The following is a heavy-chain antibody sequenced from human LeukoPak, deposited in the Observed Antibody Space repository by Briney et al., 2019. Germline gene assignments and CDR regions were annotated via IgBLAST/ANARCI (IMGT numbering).Heavy chain of an antibody. D-gene: IGHD6-13*01. V-gene: IGHV3-23*01. CDR2: ISGSGGST. CDR1: GFTFSSYA. J-gene: IGHJ4*02. CDR3: AKDLVTRSFQPWWSSWFDY. Sequence: GGSLRLSCAASGFTFSSYAMSWVRQAPGKGLEWVSAISGSGGSTYYADSVKGRFTISRDNSKNTLYLQMSSLRAEDTAVYYCAKDLVTRSFQPWWSSWFDYWGQGTLVTVSS.